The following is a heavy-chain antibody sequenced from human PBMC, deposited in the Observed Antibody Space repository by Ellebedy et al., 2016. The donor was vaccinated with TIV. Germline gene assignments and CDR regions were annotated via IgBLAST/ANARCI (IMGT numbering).Heavy chain of an antibody. J-gene: IGHJ3*01. CDR2: ISDNADIT. CDR1: GFTFRRHA. D-gene: IGHD1-14*01. CDR3: ARTTWDSDAFNV. V-gene: IGHV3-23*01. Sequence: PGGSLRLSCAASGFTFRRHAMRWVRQAPGKGLEWVSAISDNADITYYANSVEGRFTISRDNSKTTLFLQMNSLRVEDTAIYYCARTTWDSDAFNVWGQGTMVTVSP.